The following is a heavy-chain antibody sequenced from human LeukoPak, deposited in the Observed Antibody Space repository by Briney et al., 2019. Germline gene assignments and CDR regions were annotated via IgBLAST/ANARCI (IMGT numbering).Heavy chain of an antibody. V-gene: IGHV3-74*01. CDR3: ARIPYYCSSTSCYGHFDM. CDR1: GFTFSSYW. D-gene: IGHD2-2*01. CDR2: LNSDGSST. J-gene: IGHJ3*02. Sequence: GGSLRLSCAASGFTFSSYWMHWVRQTPGKGLVWVSRLNSDGSSTSYADSVKGRFTISRDNAKNTLYLQMNSLRAEDTAVYYCARIPYYCSSTSCYGHFDMWGQGTMVTVSS.